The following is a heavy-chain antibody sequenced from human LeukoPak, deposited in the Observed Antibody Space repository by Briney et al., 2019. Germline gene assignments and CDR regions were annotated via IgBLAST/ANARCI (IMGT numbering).Heavy chain of an antibody. Sequence: SETLSLTCTVSGGSISSSSYYWGWIRQPPGKGLEWIGTIYYSGHTTYNPSLKSRVTVSVDTSKNQFSLNLNSVTAADTAVYYCARHRGYSYGYLDYWGQGTLVSVSS. V-gene: IGHV4-39*01. CDR2: IYYSGHT. J-gene: IGHJ4*02. D-gene: IGHD5-18*01. CDR3: ARHRGYSYGYLDY. CDR1: GGSISSSSYY.